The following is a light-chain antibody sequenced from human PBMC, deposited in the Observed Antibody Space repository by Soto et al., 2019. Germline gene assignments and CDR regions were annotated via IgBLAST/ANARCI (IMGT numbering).Light chain of an antibody. J-gene: IGKJ3*01. CDR1: QDISSY. CDR3: QQLNSYSIVT. Sequence: DIQLTQSPSFLSASVGGRVTITCRASQDISSYLAWYQQKPGKAPNLLIFGASSLQSGVPSRFSGSGSGTEFTLTISSLQPEDFATYYCQQLNSYSIVTFGPGTKVDIE. V-gene: IGKV1-9*01. CDR2: GAS.